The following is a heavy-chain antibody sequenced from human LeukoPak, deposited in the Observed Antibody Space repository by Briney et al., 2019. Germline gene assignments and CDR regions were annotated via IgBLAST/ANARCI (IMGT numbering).Heavy chain of an antibody. D-gene: IGHD1-26*01. J-gene: IGHJ6*03. Sequence: GGSLRLSCAASGFTFSSYSMNWVRQAPGKGLEWVSFISSSRSYIYYADSVKGRFTISRDNAKNSLYLQMDSLRVEDTAVYYCARDPYSGSYGPYYYYYMDVWGKGTTVTISS. V-gene: IGHV3-21*06. CDR1: GFTFSSYS. CDR2: ISSSRSYI. CDR3: ARDPYSGSYGPYYYYYMDV.